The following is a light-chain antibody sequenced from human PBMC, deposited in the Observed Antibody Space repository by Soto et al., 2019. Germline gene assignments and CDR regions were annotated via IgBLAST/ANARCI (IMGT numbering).Light chain of an antibody. CDR3: QHLNSYPIT. CDR1: QGISSY. J-gene: IGKJ5*01. Sequence: IQLTQSPSSLSASVGDRITITCRASQGISSYLAWYQQKPGKAPKLLIFAASSLQSGVPSRFSGSGSGTDFTLTIRSLQPEDFATYYCQHLNSYPITFGQGTRLEIK. CDR2: AAS. V-gene: IGKV1-9*01.